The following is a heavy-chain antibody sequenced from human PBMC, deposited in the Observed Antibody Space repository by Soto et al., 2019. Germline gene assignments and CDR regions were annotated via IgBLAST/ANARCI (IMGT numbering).Heavy chain of an antibody. V-gene: IGHV3-23*01. J-gene: IGHJ4*02. CDR2: ISGNDGST. Sequence: EVQLLESGGGLVQPGGSLRLSCAVSEFTFSSYAMSWVRQAPGKGLEWVSTISGNDGSTYYADSVKGRFTISRDTSKNTLYLQMNSLRAEDTAVYYCAKHLCSGGTCFSRYFDYWGRGTLVTVSS. D-gene: IGHD2-15*01. CDR1: EFTFSSYA. CDR3: AKHLCSGGTCFSRYFDY.